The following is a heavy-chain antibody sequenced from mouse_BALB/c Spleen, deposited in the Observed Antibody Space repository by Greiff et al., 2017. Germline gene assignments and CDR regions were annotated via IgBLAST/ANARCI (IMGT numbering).Heavy chain of an antibody. J-gene: IGHJ2*01. CDR1: GFNIKDYY. CDR2: IDPENGNT. Sequence: EVQLQESGAELVRPGALVKLSCKASGFNIKDYYMHWVKQRPEQGLEWIGWIDPENGNTIYDPKFQGKASITADTSSNTAYLQLSSLTSEDTAVYYCAGRGGLDYWGQGTTLTVSS. CDR3: AGRGGLDY. V-gene: IGHV14-1*02.